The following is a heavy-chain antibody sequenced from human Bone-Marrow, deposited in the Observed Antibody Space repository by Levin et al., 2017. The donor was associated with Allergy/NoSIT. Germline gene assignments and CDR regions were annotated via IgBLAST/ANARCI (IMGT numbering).Heavy chain of an antibody. Sequence: ASVKVSCKASGYILSSYFTHWIRLAPGQGLEWMGLITPNTDVTIYAQQFQGRLTVTRETSTSTVYMDLSSLRSDDTAVYFCAREVAVAGKAFDFWGQATSVTVSS. CDR1: GYILSSYF. CDR2: ITPNTDVT. CDR3: AREVAVAGKAFDF. J-gene: IGHJ4*02. V-gene: IGHV1-46*01. D-gene: IGHD6-19*01.